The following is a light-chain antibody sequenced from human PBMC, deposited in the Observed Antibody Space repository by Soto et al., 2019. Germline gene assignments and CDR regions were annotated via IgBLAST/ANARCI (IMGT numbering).Light chain of an antibody. V-gene: IGLV2-14*01. CDR1: SSDVGGYNY. CDR3: SSYTRSSTDV. J-gene: IGLJ1*01. Sequence: QSALTQPASVSGSPGQSITISCSGTSSDVGGYNYVSWYQQHPGKAPLLMIYDIRNRPSGVSNRFSGSKSGNTASLTISWLQAEDEADYYCSSYTRSSTDVFGTGTKLAVL. CDR2: DIR.